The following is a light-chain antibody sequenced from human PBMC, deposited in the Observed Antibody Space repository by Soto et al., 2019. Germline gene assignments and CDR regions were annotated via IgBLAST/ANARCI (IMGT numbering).Light chain of an antibody. CDR1: SSNIGNNY. V-gene: IGLV1-51*02. J-gene: IGLJ1*01. CDR2: ENN. CDR3: GTWDSSLSAYV. Sequence: QSVLTQPPSVSAAPGQKVTISCSGSSSNIGNNYVSWYQQLPGTAPKLFIYENNKRPSGIPDRFSGSKSGTSATLGITGLQTGDEADYYCGTWDSSLSAYVFGTGTKLTVL.